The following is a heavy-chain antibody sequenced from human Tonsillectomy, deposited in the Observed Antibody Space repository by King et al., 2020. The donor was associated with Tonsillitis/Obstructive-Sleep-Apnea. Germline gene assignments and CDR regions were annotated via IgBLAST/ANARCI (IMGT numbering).Heavy chain of an antibody. CDR3: ARDRARSSISWGAFDI. D-gene: IGHD2-2*01. CDR1: GFTVSGDY. V-gene: IGHV3-53*01. Sequence: VQLVESGGGLIQPGGSLRLSCAASGFTVSGDYMSWVCQAPGKGLEWVSVIYTVGSTYYADSLKGRFTISRDNSKNTLFFQMNSLRAEDTSVYYCARDRARSSISWGAFDIWGQGTRVTVSS. J-gene: IGHJ3*02. CDR2: IYTVGST.